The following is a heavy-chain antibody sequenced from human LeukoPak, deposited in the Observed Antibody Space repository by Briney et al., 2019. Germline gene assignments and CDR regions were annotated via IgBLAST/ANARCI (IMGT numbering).Heavy chain of an antibody. Sequence: GGSLRLSCAASGFTFSRSWMSWVRQAPGKGLEWVANIKQDGSEKYYVDSVKGRFTISRDNAKNSLYLQRNSLRAEDTAVYYFARDQDYYDISGYYLIFDYWGQGTLVTVSS. V-gene: IGHV3-7*01. D-gene: IGHD3-22*01. CDR1: GFTFSRSW. CDR2: IKQDGSEK. CDR3: ARDQDYYDISGYYLIFDY. J-gene: IGHJ4*02.